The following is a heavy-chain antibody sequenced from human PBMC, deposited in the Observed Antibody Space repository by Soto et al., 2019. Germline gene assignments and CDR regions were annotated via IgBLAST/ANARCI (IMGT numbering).Heavy chain of an antibody. Sequence: EVQLLESRGGLVQPGGSLRLSCAASGFTFNNYAMTWVRQAPGKGLEWVSAISGGGDTTSYADSVTGRFTVSRDGSKNTLYLQMSSLRAEDTALYYCAKGRGGSGSLTPRVDFWGQGTLVTVSS. J-gene: IGHJ4*02. CDR3: AKGRGGSGSLTPRVDF. D-gene: IGHD3-10*01. CDR2: ISGGGDTT. V-gene: IGHV3-23*01. CDR1: GFTFNNYA.